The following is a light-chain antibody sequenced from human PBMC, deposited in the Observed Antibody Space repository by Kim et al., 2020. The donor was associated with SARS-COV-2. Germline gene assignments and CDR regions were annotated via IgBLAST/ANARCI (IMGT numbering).Light chain of an antibody. J-gene: IGKJ2*03. V-gene: IGKV1-5*03. Sequence: ESVRDRVTLTCRASQSISSWLAWYQQKPGKAPKLLIYKASSLESGVPSRFSGSGSGTEFTLTISSLQPDDFATYYCQQYNTYSGDSFGQGTKLEI. CDR1: QSISSW. CDR2: KAS. CDR3: QQYNTYSGDS.